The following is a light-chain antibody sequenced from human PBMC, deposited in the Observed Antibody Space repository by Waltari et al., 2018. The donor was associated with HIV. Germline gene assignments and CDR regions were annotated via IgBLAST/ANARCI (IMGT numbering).Light chain of an antibody. Sequence: DIQMTQSPSSLSASVGDRVTISCRASQKINTFLNWYQQKPGKAPELLIYATSNLHTGVPSRFSGSGSGTDFTLTINGLQPEDFATYFCLQTDTTPLVFGPGSKVDIK. CDR3: LQTDTTPLV. V-gene: IGKV1-39*01. CDR1: QKINTF. CDR2: ATS. J-gene: IGKJ3*01.